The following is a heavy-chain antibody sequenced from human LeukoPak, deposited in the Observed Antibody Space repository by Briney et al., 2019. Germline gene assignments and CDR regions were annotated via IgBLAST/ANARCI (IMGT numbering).Heavy chain of an antibody. CDR3: ARDTTMIVVVEDAFDI. V-gene: IGHV3-20*04. Sequence: GGSLRLSCATSGFPFDYYGMSWVRQVPGKGLEWIAVINGNGGSSTYADSVKGRFTISRDNAKNSLYLQMNSLRAEDTAVYYCARDTTMIVVVEDAFDIWGQGTMVTVSS. CDR1: GFPFDYYG. J-gene: IGHJ3*02. CDR2: INGNGGSS. D-gene: IGHD3-22*01.